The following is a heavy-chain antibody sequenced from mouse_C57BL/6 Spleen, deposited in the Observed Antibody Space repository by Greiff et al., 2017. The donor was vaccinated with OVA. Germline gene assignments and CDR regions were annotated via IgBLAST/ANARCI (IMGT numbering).Heavy chain of an antibody. CDR3: ARGDGGNAMDY. CDR2: ISYDGSN. J-gene: IGHJ4*01. D-gene: IGHD3-3*01. V-gene: IGHV3-6*01. Sequence: EVHLVESGPGLVKPSQSLSLTCSVTGYSITSGYYWNWIRQFPGNKLEWMGYISYDGSNNYNPSLKNRISITRDTSKNQFFLKLNSVTTEDTATYYCARGDGGNAMDYWGQGTSVTVSS. CDR1: GYSITSGYY.